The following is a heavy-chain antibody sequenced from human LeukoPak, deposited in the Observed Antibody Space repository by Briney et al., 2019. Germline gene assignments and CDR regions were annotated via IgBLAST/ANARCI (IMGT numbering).Heavy chain of an antibody. CDR3: ARGRIAAAALVYFDY. Sequence: SETLSLTCAVYGRSFSGYYWRWLRQPPGKGLEWIGEINHSGSTNNNPSLKSRVTISVDTSKIQFPLKLSSVTAADTAVYYCARGRIAAAALVYFDYWGQGTLVTVSS. V-gene: IGHV4-34*01. CDR2: INHSGST. D-gene: IGHD6-13*01. CDR1: GRSFSGYY. J-gene: IGHJ4*02.